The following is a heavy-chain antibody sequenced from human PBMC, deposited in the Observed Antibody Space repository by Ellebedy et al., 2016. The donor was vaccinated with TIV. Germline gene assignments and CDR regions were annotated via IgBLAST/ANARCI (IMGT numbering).Heavy chain of an antibody. V-gene: IGHV6-1*01. J-gene: IGHJ6*02. CDR2: TYYRSKWYN. CDR1: GDSVSSNSAA. CDR3: ARGGVSKYCSINSCYDYYGMDV. D-gene: IGHD2-2*01. Sequence: SQTLSLTCXISGDSVSSNSAAWNWIRQSPSRGLEWLGRTYYRSKWYNDYAVSVKSRITINPDTSKNQFSLQLNSVTPEDTAVYYCARGGVSKYCSINSCYDYYGMDVWGQGTTVTVSS.